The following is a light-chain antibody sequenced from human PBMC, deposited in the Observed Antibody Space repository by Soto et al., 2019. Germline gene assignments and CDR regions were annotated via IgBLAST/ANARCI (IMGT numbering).Light chain of an antibody. CDR1: QRITNY. J-gene: IGKJ2*01. CDR2: AAS. V-gene: IGKV1-39*01. CDR3: QQSYTTPYT. Sequence: DIQMTQSPSSLSASVGDRVTITCRASQRITNYLNWYQQKLGEAPKLLIYAASVLQSGLPSRFSGSGFGTEFTLLISSLQVDDFATYCCQQSYTTPYTFGLRTKLEIK.